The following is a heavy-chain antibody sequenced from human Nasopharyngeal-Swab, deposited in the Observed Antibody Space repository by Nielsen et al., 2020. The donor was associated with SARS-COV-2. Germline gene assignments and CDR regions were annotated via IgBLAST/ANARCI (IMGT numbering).Heavy chain of an antibody. J-gene: IGHJ4*02. CDR1: GFTVTNNY. V-gene: IGHV3-53*01. CDR3: AAPLTGLHY. Sequence: GESLKISCAASGFTVTNNYMTWVRQVPGKGLEWISHIYASGDTHTADAVKGRFTISRDSSENKLYLEMNNLTPDDTATYYCAAPLTGLHYWGQGTLVTVSS. D-gene: IGHD1-20*01. CDR2: IYASGDT.